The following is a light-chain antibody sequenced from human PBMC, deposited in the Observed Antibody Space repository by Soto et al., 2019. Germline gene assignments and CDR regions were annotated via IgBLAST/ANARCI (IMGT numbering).Light chain of an antibody. Sequence: DIQMTQSPSPLSASVGDRVYITCRTSQSISSYLNWYQAKPGKAPKLLIYEASTLESGVPSRFSGSVSGTDFTLTISSLQPEDSATYYCQQSYCSPPFTFGPGPRVDI. CDR3: QQSYCSPPFT. V-gene: IGKV1-39*01. J-gene: IGKJ3*01. CDR1: QSISSY. CDR2: EAS.